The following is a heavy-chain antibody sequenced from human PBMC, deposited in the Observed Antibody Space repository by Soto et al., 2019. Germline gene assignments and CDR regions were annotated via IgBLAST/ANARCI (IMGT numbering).Heavy chain of an antibody. CDR1: GFTFSSYS. V-gene: IGHV3-21*01. D-gene: IGHD3-10*01. Sequence: GSLRLSCAASGFTFSSYSMNWVRQAPGKGLEWVSSISSSSSYIYYADSVKGRFTISRDNAKNSLYLQMNSLRAEDTAVYYCARDVTMVRGVISPLDYWGQGTLVTVSS. CDR3: ARDVTMVRGVISPLDY. CDR2: ISSSSSYI. J-gene: IGHJ4*02.